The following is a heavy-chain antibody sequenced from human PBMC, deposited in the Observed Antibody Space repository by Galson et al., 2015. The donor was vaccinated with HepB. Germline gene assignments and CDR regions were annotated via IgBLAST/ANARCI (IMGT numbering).Heavy chain of an antibody. J-gene: IGHJ4*02. CDR3: AKDVHYYDSSRYYPFDY. D-gene: IGHD3-22*01. CDR1: RFTFSNYP. V-gene: IGHV3-23*01. CDR2: ISGSSDAT. Sequence: SLRLSCAASRFTFSNYPMNWVRQAPGKGLEWVSSISGSSDATYYADSVKGRFTISRDNSENTLYLQMNSLRVEDTAVYYCAKDVHYYDSSRYYPFDYWGQGTLVTVSS.